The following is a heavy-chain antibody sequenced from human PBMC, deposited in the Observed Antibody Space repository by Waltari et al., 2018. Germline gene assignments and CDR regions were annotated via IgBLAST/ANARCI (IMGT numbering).Heavy chain of an antibody. J-gene: IGHJ4*02. Sequence: EVQLAESGGGLVQPGESLRLSCAASGFTFSPYWMHWVRQGPGKGLVWVTRINTDGSTINYVDSVKGRFTISRDNAKNTLYLQMNSLRAEDTAVYYCTREDYGGKDYWGQGTLVTVSS. CDR3: TREDYGGKDY. CDR1: GFTFSPYW. CDR2: INTDGSTI. D-gene: IGHD4-17*01. V-gene: IGHV3-74*01.